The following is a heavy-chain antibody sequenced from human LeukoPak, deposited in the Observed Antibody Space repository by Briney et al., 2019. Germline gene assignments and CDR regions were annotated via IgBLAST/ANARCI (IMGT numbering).Heavy chain of an antibody. CDR1: GGTFSSYA. CDR2: IIPIFGTA. V-gene: IGHV1-69*05. CDR3: ARDKGSDWFSDY. J-gene: IGHJ4*02. D-gene: IGHD3-9*01. Sequence: GSSVKVSCKASGGTFSSYAISWVRQAPGQGLEWMGGIIPIFGTANYAQKFQGRVTMTRDTSTSTVYMELSSLRSEDTAVYYCARDKGSDWFSDYWGQGTLVTVSS.